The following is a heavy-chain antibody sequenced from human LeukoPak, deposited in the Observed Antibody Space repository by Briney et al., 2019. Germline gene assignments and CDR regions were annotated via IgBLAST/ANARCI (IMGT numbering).Heavy chain of an antibody. CDR2: IYYSGST. CDR1: GGSISSYY. J-gene: IGHJ3*02. D-gene: IGHD3-16*01. V-gene: IGHV4-59*08. Sequence: SETLSLTCTVSGGSISSYYWSWIRQPPGKGLEWIGYIYYSGSTNYNPSLKSRVTISVGTSKNQFSLKLSSVTAADTAVYYCARHPPSGGAGAFDIWGQGTMVTVSS. CDR3: ARHPPSGGAGAFDI.